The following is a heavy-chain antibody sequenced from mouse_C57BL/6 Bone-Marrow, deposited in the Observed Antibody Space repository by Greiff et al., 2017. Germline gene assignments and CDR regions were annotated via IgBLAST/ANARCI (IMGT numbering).Heavy chain of an antibody. CDR3: ARLYYDY. D-gene: IGHD1-1*01. CDR2: ISSGSSTI. Sequence: EVKLVESGGGLVKPGGSLKLSCAASGFTFSDYGMHWVRQAPEKGLEWVAYISSGSSTIYYADTVKGRFTISRDNAKNTLFLHMTSLRSEYTAMYYCARLYYDYWYQGTTPSVSS. CDR1: GFTFSDYG. V-gene: IGHV5-17*01. J-gene: IGHJ2*01.